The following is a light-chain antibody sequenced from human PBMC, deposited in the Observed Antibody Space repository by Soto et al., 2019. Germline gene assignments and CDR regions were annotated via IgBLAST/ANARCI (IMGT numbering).Light chain of an antibody. CDR2: DAS. CDR1: QSVSSF. CDR3: QQRSDWAPIT. Sequence: EIVLTQSPATLSFSPGERATLSCRASQSVSSFLAWYQQKPGQAPRLLIYDASNRATGIPARFSGSGSGTDFTLTISSLEPADSAVYYCQQRSDWAPITFGQGTRLEIK. V-gene: IGKV3-11*01. J-gene: IGKJ5*01.